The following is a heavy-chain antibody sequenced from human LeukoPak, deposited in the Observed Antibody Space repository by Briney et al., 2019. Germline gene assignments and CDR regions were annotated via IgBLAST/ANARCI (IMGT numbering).Heavy chain of an antibody. J-gene: IGHJ3*02. V-gene: IGHV1-69*04. CDR1: GGTFSSYT. D-gene: IGHD3/OR15-3a*01. CDR2: IIPILGIA. Sequence: PVNVSCKASGGTFSSYTISWVRQAPGQGLEWMGRIIPILGIANYAQKFQGRVTITADKSTSTAYMELSSLRSEDTAVYYCARDKDWSADAFDIWGQGTMVTVSS. CDR3: ARDKDWSADAFDI.